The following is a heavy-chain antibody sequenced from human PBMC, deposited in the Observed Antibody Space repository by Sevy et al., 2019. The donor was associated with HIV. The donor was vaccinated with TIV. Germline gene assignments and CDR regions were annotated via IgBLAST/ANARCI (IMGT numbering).Heavy chain of an antibody. CDR1: GGSISSYY. CDR3: ARGTSLEDYYYYMDV. Sequence: SETLSLTCTVSGGSISSYYWSWIRQPAGKGLEWIGRIYTSGSTNYNPSLKSRVTMSVDTSKNQFSLKLSSVTAADTAVYYCARGTSLEDYYYYMDVWGKGTTVTVSS. V-gene: IGHV4-4*07. J-gene: IGHJ6*03. CDR2: IYTSGST.